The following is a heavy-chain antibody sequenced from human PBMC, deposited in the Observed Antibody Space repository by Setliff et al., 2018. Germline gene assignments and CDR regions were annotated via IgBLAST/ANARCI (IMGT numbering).Heavy chain of an antibody. J-gene: IGHJ4*02. CDR1: GYTFTSYD. Sequence: GASVKVSCKASGYTFTSYDINWVRQATGQGLEWMGWMNPNSGNTGYAQKFQGRVTMTRNTSISTAYMELSSLRSEDTAVYYCARISRLAIYYFDYWGQGTLITVSS. D-gene: IGHD3-9*01. V-gene: IGHV1-8*02. CDR3: ARISRLAIYYFDY. CDR2: MNPNSGNT.